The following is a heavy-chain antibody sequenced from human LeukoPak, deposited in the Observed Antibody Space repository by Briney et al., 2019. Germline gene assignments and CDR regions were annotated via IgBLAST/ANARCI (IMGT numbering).Heavy chain of an antibody. CDR1: GYTLTELS. CDR2: FDPEDGET. J-gene: IGHJ4*02. V-gene: IGHV1-24*01. CDR3: ATDRSRPGRAFDY. Sequence: VASVKASCKVSGYTLTELSMHWVRQAPGKGLEWMGGFDPEDGETIYAQKFQGRVTMTEDTSTDTAYMELSSLRSEDTAVYYCATDRSRPGRAFDYWGQGTLVTVSS. D-gene: IGHD1-14*01.